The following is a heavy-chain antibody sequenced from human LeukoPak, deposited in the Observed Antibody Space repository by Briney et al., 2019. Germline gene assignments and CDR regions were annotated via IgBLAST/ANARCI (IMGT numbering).Heavy chain of an antibody. CDR3: ARSHYGSDPPKRSRFDY. D-gene: IGHD3-10*01. J-gene: IGHJ4*02. CDR1: GGSISSGGYS. V-gene: IGHV4-30-4*07. Sequence: PSQTLSLTCAVSGGSISSGGYSWTWIRQPPGKGLEWIGYIYYSGYTYYNPSLRSRVTISLDTSKNQFSLKLSSVTAADTAVYYCARSHYGSDPPKRSRFDYWGQGTLVTVAS. CDR2: IYYSGYT.